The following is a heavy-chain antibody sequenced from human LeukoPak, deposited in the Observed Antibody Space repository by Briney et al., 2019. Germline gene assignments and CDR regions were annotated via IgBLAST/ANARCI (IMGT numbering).Heavy chain of an antibody. CDR1: GFTFSSYA. CDR3: KRRGMALDAFDV. CDR2: ISGSGGST. D-gene: IGHD3-16*01. J-gene: IGHJ3*01. V-gene: IGHV3-23*01. Sequence: GGSLRLSCAASGFTFSSYAMSWVRQAPGKGLEWVSAISGSGGSTYYADSVKGRFTISRDNSKNTLYLQMDSLRAEDTAVYYCKRRGMALDAFDVWGQGTMVTVSS.